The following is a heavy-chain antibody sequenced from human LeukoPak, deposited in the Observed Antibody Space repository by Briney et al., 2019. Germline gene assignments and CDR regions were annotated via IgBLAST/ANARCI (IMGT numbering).Heavy chain of an antibody. V-gene: IGHV3-30-3*01. D-gene: IGHD5-18*01. CDR2: ISYDGSNK. CDR1: GFTFSSYA. J-gene: IGHJ3*02. CDR3: ARDHRGYLTTDAFDI. Sequence: GGSLRLSCAASGFTFSSYAMHWVRQAPGKGLEWVAVISYDGSNKYYADSVKGRFTVSRDNSKNTLYLQMNSLRGEDTAVYYCARDHRGYLTTDAFDIWGQGTMVTVSS.